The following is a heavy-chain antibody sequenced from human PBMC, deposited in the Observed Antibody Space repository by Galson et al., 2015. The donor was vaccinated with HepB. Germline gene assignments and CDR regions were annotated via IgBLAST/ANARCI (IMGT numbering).Heavy chain of an antibody. J-gene: IGHJ4*02. Sequence: LSLTCTVSGGSISGRNYYWVWIRQTPDKGLQWIGSISYGGTTYYNPSLHSPVTISLDTSKNQFSLRLSSLTAADTAVYYCARAGDDYNWGRLDYWGQGMQITVSS. CDR3: ARAGDDYNWGRLDY. CDR2: ISYGGTT. V-gene: IGHV4-39*07. CDR1: GGSISGRNYY. D-gene: IGHD5-24*01.